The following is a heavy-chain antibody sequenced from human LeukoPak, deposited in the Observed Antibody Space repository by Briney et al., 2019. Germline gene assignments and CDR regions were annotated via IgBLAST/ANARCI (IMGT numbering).Heavy chain of an antibody. V-gene: IGHV3-53*01. CDR2: IYDSGTT. J-gene: IGHJ4*02. CDR1: GFSVSTKY. CDR3: ARDWGKTVGFEY. D-gene: IGHD3-16*01. Sequence: GGSLTLSCAASGFSVSTKYMNWVRQAPGKGLEWVSVIYDSGTTFYADSVKGRFTISRDNSKNTLYLQMNSLRVEDTAVYYCARDWGKTVGFEYWGQGTLVTVSS.